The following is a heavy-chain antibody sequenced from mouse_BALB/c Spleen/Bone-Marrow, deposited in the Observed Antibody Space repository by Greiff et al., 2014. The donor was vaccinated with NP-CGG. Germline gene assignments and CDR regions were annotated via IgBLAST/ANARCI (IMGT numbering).Heavy chain of an antibody. CDR2: IWRDGNT. CDR3: ARNPYGIYAMDY. V-gene: IGHV2-6*02. Sequence: QVHVKQSGPGLVAPSQSLSITCTVSGFSLTNYGVHWVRQPPGKGLEWLVVIWRDGNTTYNSALKSRLSISKDNSKSQVFLKMNSLQTDDTAMYYCARNPYGIYAMDYWGQGTSVTVSS. D-gene: IGHD2-10*02. J-gene: IGHJ4*01. CDR1: GFSLTNYG.